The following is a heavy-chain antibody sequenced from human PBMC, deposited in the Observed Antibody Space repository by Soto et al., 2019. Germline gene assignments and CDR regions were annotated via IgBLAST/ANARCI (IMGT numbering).Heavy chain of an antibody. J-gene: IGHJ4*02. D-gene: IGHD2-15*01. CDR2: INAGNGNT. CDR1: GNTFTSYG. V-gene: IGHV1-3*01. CDR3: ARDLGGWPDY. Sequence: ASVKVCWEGSGNTFTSYGMHWGRQAPGQRLEWMGWINAGNGNTKYSQKFQGRVTITRDTSASTAYMELSSLRSEDTAVYYCARDLGGWPDYWGQGTLVTVSS.